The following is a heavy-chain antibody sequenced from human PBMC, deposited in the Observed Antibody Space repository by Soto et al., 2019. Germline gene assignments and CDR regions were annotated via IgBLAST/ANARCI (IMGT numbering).Heavy chain of an antibody. CDR1: GFTFSSYA. V-gene: IGHV3-30-3*01. CDR2: ISYDGSNK. D-gene: IGHD3-22*01. J-gene: IGHJ6*02. CDR3: ARDRGSGYHYYYGMDV. Sequence: GGSLRLSCAASGFTFSSYAMHWVRQAPGKGLEWVAVISYDGSNKYYADSVKGRFTISRDNSKNTLYLQMNSLRAEDTAVYYCARDRGSGYHYYYGMDVWGQGTTVTISS.